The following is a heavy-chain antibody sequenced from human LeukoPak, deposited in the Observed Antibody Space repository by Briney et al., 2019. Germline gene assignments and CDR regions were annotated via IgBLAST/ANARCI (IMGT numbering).Heavy chain of an antibody. CDR2: ISSSGSTI. V-gene: IGHV3-48*03. CDR3: ARVHYDILTGYYGWFDP. D-gene: IGHD3-9*01. J-gene: IGHJ5*02. CDR1: GFTFSSYE. Sequence: GGSLRLSCAASGFTFSSYEMNWVRQAPGKGLEWVSYISSSGSTIYYAGSVKGRFTISRDNAKNSLYLQMNSLRAEDTAVYYCARVHYDILTGYYGWFDPWGQGTLVTVSS.